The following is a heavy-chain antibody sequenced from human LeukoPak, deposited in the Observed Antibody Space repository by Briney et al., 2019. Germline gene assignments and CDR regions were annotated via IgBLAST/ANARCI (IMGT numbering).Heavy chain of an antibody. D-gene: IGHD6-6*01. J-gene: IGHJ4*02. V-gene: IGHV4-59*08. CDR1: GGSISSYY. CDR2: IYYSGST. Sequence: KSSETLSLTCTVSGGSISSYYWSWIRQPPGEGLEWIGNIYYSGSTNYNPSLMSRVTISVDTSKNLFSLKLSSVTAADTAVYYCARQYGYSTSLDYWGQGALVTASS. CDR3: ARQYGYSTSLDY.